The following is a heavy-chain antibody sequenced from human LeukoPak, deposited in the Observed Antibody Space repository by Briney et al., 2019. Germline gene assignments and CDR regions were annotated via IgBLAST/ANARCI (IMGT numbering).Heavy chain of an antibody. CDR3: ARGRGPDYMDV. CDR1: GFTFSSYS. J-gene: IGHJ6*03. CDR2: ISSSSSYI. V-gene: IGHV3-21*01. Sequence: GGSLRLSCAASGFTFSSYSMNWVRQAPGKGLEWVSSISSSSSYIYYADSVKGRFTISRDNAKNSLYLQMNGLRAEDTAVYYCARGRGPDYMDVWGKGTTVTVSS.